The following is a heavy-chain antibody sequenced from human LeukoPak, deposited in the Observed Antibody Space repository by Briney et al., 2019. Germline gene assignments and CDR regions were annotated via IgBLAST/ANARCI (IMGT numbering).Heavy chain of an antibody. Sequence: ASVKVSCKASGGTFSSYAISWVRQATGQGLEWMGWMNPNSGNTGYAQKFQGRVTMTRNTSISTAYMELSSLRSEDTAVYYCARGYSYYDSSGPDYWGQGTLVTVSS. CDR1: GGTFSSYA. CDR3: ARGYSYYDSSGPDY. J-gene: IGHJ4*02. D-gene: IGHD3-22*01. CDR2: MNPNSGNT. V-gene: IGHV1-8*02.